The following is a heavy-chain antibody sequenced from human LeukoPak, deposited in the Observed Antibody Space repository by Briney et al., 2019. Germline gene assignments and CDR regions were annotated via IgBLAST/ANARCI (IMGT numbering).Heavy chain of an antibody. Sequence: GGSLRLSCVGSGFTLSSHAMSWVRQAPGKGLEWVSVISGSGDNTYYADSVKGRFTISRDNSKNTLFLQMSSLRVEDTAVYYCSWGGSGYYAYWGQGTLVTVSS. V-gene: IGHV3-23*01. CDR3: SWGGSGYYAY. CDR1: GFTLSSHA. D-gene: IGHD3-3*01. J-gene: IGHJ4*02. CDR2: ISGSGDNT.